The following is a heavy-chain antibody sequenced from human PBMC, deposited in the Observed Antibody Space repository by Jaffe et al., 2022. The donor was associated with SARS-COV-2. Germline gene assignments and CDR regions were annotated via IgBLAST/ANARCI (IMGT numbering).Heavy chain of an antibody. J-gene: IGHJ4*02. CDR2: IYHSGST. CDR1: GGSISSSNW. D-gene: IGHD3-22*01. V-gene: IGHV4-4*02. Sequence: QVQLQESGPGLVKPSGTLSLTCAVSGGSISSSNWWSWVRQPPGKGLEWIGEIYHSGSTNYNPSLKSRVTISVDKSKNQFSLKLSSVTAADTAVYYCAREVDYYDSSGYSYFDYWGQGTLVTVSS. CDR3: AREVDYYDSSGYSYFDY.